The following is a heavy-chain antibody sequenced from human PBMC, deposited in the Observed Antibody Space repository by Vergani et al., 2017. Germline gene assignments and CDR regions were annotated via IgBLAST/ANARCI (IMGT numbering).Heavy chain of an antibody. D-gene: IGHD3-10*01. Sequence: QVQLQESGPGLVKPSQTLSLTCAVSGGSITRDNSYWTWIRQSAGKGLEWIGRVYASGTTNYNPSLKSRVTISVDTSKNQFALKLTSVTAADTAVYYCVGGRTYGSGESGYYYAMDVWGQGKTVTVSS. CDR1: GGSITRDNSY. CDR3: VGGRTYGSGESGYYYAMDV. CDR2: VYASGTT. V-gene: IGHV4-61*02. J-gene: IGHJ6*02.